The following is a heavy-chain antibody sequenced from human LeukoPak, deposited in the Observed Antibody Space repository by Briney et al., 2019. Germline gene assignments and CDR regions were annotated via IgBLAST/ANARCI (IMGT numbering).Heavy chain of an antibody. CDR2: IYSGGST. CDR3: AMEGYCSSTSCYNPEYFQH. J-gene: IGHJ1*01. V-gene: IGHV3-53*01. CDR1: GFTVGNNY. D-gene: IGHD2-2*02. Sequence: PGGSLRLSCAASGFTVGNNYLSWVRQAPGKGLECVSIIYSGGSTYYADSVKGRFTISIDTSKNTVFLQINSLRAEDTAVYYCAMEGYCSSTSCYNPEYFQHWGQGTLVTVSS.